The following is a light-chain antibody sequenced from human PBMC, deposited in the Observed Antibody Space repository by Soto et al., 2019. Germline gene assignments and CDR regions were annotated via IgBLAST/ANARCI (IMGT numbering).Light chain of an antibody. J-gene: IGKJ4*01. V-gene: IGKV3-11*01. CDR1: ESISSY. Sequence: EIVLTQSPATLSLSPGERATLSCRASESISSYLAWYQQRPGQAPSLLIYDASNRATGIPARFSGSGSGTDFTLTIDNLEPEDFAVYYCQQRSKWPLTFGGVTKVEI. CDR2: DAS. CDR3: QQRSKWPLT.